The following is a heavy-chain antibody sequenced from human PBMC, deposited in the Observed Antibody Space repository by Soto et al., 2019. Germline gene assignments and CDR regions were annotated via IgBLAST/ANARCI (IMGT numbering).Heavy chain of an antibody. V-gene: IGHV1-18*04. CDR2: ISAYNGNT. CDR3: ARAAYYDILTGWDYYFDY. J-gene: IGHJ4*02. CDR1: GYTFTSYG. Sequence: RASVKVSCKASGYTFTSYGISWVRQAPGQGLEWMGWISAYNGNTNYAQKLQGRVTMTTDTSTSTAYMELRSLRSDDTAVYYCARAAYYDILTGWDYYFDYWGQGTLVTVSS. D-gene: IGHD3-9*01.